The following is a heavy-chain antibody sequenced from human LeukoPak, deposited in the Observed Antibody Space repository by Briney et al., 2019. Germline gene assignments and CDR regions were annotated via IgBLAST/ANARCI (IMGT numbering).Heavy chain of an antibody. CDR1: GYTFTGYY. CDR3: ATSSIAARPVSGWFDP. D-gene: IGHD6-6*01. V-gene: IGHV1-2*02. J-gene: IGHJ5*02. CDR2: INPNSGGT. Sequence: ASVKVSCKASGYTFTGYYMHWVRQAPGQGLEWMGWINPNSGGTNYAQKFQGRVTMTRDTSISTAYMGLSRLRSDDTAVYYCATSSIAARPVSGWFDPWGQGTLVTVSS.